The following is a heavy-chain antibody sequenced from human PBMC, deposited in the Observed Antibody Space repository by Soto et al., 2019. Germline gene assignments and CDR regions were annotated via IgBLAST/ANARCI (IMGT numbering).Heavy chain of an antibody. CDR2: TYYRSKWYN. CDR1: GDSVSSNSAA. Sequence: SQTLSLICAISGDSVSSNSAAWNWIRQSPSRGLEWLGRTYYRSKWYNDYAVSVKSRITINPDTSKNQFSLQLNSVTPEDTAVYYCAGVVVVPAAHPYGMDVWGQGTTVTVSS. CDR3: AGVVVVPAAHPYGMDV. D-gene: IGHD2-2*01. V-gene: IGHV6-1*01. J-gene: IGHJ6*02.